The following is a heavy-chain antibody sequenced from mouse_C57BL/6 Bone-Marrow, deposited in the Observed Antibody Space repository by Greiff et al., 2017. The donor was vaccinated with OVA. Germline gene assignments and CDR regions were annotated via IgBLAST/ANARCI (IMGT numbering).Heavy chain of an antibody. CDR3: ARGGQLRLWFAY. CDR1: GYTFTSYW. J-gene: IGHJ3*01. D-gene: IGHD3-2*02. CDR2: IDPNSGGT. Sequence: MESCKASGYTFTSYWMHWVKQRPGRGLEWIGRIDPNSGGTKYNEKFKSKATLTVDKPSSTAYMQLSSLTSEDSAVYYCARGGQLRLWFAYWGQGTLVTVSA. V-gene: IGHV1-72*01.